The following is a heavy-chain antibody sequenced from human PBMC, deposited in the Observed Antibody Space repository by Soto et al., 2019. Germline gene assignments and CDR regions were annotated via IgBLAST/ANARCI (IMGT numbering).Heavy chain of an antibody. D-gene: IGHD2-8*01. CDR1: GGTFSSHA. CDR2: IIPIFGTA. V-gene: IGHV1-69*01. CDR3: ARDFLNGVRPWGYFDL. Sequence: QVQLVQSGAEVKKPGSSVKVSCKASGGTFSSHAISWVRQAPGQGLEWMGGIIPIFGTANYAQKFQGRVTITADESTSTAYMELSSMRSEDTAVYYCARDFLNGVRPWGYFDLWGRGTLVTVSS. J-gene: IGHJ2*01.